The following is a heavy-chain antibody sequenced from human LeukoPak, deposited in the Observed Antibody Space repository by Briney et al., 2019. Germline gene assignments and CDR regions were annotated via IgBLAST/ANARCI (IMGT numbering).Heavy chain of an antibody. D-gene: IGHD6-13*01. V-gene: IGHV3-30*04. CDR1: GFTFSSYA. J-gene: IGHJ6*03. CDR2: ISYDGSNK. Sequence: GRSLRLSCAASGFTFSSYAMHWVRQAPGKGLEWVAVISYDGSNKYYADSVKGRFTISRDNSKNTLYLQMNSLRAGDTAVYYCAKDKAAAIYYYYYMDVWGKGTTVTISS. CDR3: AKDKAAAIYYYYYMDV.